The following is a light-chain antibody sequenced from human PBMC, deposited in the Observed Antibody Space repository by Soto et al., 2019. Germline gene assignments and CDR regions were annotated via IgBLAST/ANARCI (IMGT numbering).Light chain of an antibody. Sequence: EIVLTQSPGTLSLSPGERATLYCRASQSVSSSYLAWYQQKPGQAPRLLIYDTSSRATGIPDRFSGSRSGTDFTLAISRLEREDFAVYYCQQCGSSPSFGQGTKVELK. CDR2: DTS. CDR1: QSVSSSY. CDR3: QQCGSSPS. J-gene: IGKJ1*01. V-gene: IGKV3-20*01.